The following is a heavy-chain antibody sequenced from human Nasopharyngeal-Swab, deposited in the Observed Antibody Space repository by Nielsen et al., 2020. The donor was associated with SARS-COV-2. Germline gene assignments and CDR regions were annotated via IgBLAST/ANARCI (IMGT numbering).Heavy chain of an antibody. J-gene: IGHJ3*02. V-gene: IGHV4-34*09. CDR2: INHSGST. Sequence: LRLSCAVYGGSFSGYYWSWIRQPPGKGLEWIGEINHSGSTYYNPSLKSRVTISVDTSKNQFSLKLSSVTAADTAVYYCARVRITMIVVVDAFDIWGQGTMVTVSS. D-gene: IGHD3-22*01. CDR3: ARVRITMIVVVDAFDI. CDR1: GGSFSGYY.